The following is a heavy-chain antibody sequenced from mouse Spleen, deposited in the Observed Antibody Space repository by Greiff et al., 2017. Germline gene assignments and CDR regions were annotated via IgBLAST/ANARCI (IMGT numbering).Heavy chain of an antibody. D-gene: IGHD1-1*01. CDR3: ARGNYGSSTAWFAY. J-gene: IGHJ3*01. CDR1: GYTFTDYN. V-gene: IGHV1-22*01. CDR2: INPNNGGT. Sequence: EVQLQQSGPELVKPGASVKMSCKASGYTFTDYNMHWVKQSHGKSLEWIGYINPNNGGTSYNQKFKGKATLTVNKSSSTAYMELRSLTSEDSAVYYCARGNYGSSTAWFAYWGQGTLVTVSA.